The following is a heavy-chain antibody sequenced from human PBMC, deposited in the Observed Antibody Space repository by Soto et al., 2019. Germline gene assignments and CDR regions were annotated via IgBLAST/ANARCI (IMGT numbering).Heavy chain of an antibody. CDR2: IYYSGST. Sequence: SETLSLTCSVSGGSISYYYWSWIRQPPGKGLQWIGNIYYSGSTNYNPSLKSRVTISIDTSKNQFSLKLSSVTAADTAVYYCAKDCSSSWYYVPRLHEYDGMDVWGQGTTVTVSS. D-gene: IGHD6-13*01. CDR1: GGSISYYY. J-gene: IGHJ6*02. CDR3: AKDCSSSWYYVPRLHEYDGMDV. V-gene: IGHV4-59*12.